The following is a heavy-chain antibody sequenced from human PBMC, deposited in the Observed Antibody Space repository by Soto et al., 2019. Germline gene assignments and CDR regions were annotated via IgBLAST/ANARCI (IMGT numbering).Heavy chain of an antibody. CDR2: IYYSGST. J-gene: IGHJ6*02. V-gene: IGHV4-30-4*01. Sequence: SETLSLTCTVSGGSISSGDYYWSWIRQPPGKGLEWIGYIYYSGSTYYNPSLKSRVTISVDTSKNQFSLKLSSVTAADTAVYYCAREGFSLGYYYGMDVWGQGTTVTVSS. CDR1: GGSISSGDYY. D-gene: IGHD7-27*01. CDR3: AREGFSLGYYYGMDV.